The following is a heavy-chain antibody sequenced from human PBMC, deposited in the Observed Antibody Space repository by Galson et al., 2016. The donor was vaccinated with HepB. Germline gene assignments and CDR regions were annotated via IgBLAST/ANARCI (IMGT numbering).Heavy chain of an antibody. D-gene: IGHD5-12*01. J-gene: IGHJ5*02. CDR3: ATAPGRSVVRWIGLRRKEGWDKYSPIKWFDP. CDR2: INSNNGSP. CDR1: GHNLNMYA. V-gene: IGHV1-3*01. Sequence: SCKASGHNLNMYAVHWVRQAPGHRPEWMGWINSNNGSPKYSRNFEGRITIARDTASGMVHMELSSLRSEDAAVYYCATAPGRSVVRWIGLRRKEGWDKYSPIKWFDPWGQGTPVTGSS.